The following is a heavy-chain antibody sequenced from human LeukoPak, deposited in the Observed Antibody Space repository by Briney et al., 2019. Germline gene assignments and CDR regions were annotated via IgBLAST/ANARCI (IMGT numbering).Heavy chain of an antibody. V-gene: IGHV3-23*01. Sequence: GGSLRLSCAASGFTFSSYAMSWVRQAPGKGLEWVSAISGRGGSTYYRDSVKGRFTISRDNSKNTLYLQMNSLRAEDTAVYYCAKSLWFGELFNGMDVWGQGTTVTVSS. CDR1: GFTFSSYA. CDR3: AKSLWFGELFNGMDV. J-gene: IGHJ6*02. CDR2: ISGRGGST. D-gene: IGHD3-10*01.